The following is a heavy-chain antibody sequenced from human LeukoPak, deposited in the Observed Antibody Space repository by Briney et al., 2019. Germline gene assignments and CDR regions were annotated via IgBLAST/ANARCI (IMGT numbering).Heavy chain of an antibody. CDR1: DYTFTRYG. Sequence: ASVRVSCKASDYTFTRYGISWVRQAPGQGLEWMGWISAYNGNTNYAQKLQGRVTMTTDTSTSTAYMELRSLRSDDTAVYYCARVYMVRGPYYYYYMDVWGKGTTVTISS. CDR3: ARVYMVRGPYYYYYMDV. J-gene: IGHJ6*03. CDR2: ISAYNGNT. D-gene: IGHD3-10*01. V-gene: IGHV1-18*01.